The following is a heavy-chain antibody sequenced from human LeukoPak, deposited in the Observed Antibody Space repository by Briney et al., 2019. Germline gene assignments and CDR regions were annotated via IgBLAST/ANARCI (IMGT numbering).Heavy chain of an antibody. CDR3: AKEIYYGSGSYPDY. D-gene: IGHD3-10*01. CDR1: GFTFSSYG. V-gene: IGHV3-30*18. J-gene: IGHJ4*02. CDR2: ISHGGSNK. Sequence: GGSLRLSCAASGFTFSSYGMHWVRQVPGKGLEWVAVISHGGSNKYYVDSVKGRFTISRDNSKNTVYLQMNSLRPEDTAVYYCAKEIYYGSGSYPDYWGQGTLVTVSS.